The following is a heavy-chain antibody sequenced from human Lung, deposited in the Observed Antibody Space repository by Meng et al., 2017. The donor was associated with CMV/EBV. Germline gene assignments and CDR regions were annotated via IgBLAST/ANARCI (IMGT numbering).Heavy chain of an antibody. J-gene: IGHJ6*04. Sequence: SVKVFCKASGGTFSSYAISCVRQAPGQGLEWMGGIIPIFGTANYAQKFQGRVTITTDESTSTAYMELSSLRSEDTAVYYCARADIVVVPAASGGAYYYSSRDVWGNGTXVTVSS. CDR2: IIPIFGTA. CDR3: ARADIVVVPAASGGAYYYSSRDV. V-gene: IGHV1-69*05. D-gene: IGHD2-2*01. CDR1: GGTFSSYA.